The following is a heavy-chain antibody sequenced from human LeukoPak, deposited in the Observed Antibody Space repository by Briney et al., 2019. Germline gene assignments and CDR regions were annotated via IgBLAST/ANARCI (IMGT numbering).Heavy chain of an antibody. CDR2: ISSSSSTI. CDR1: GFTFSSYS. Sequence: PGGSLRLSCAASGFTFSSYSMNWVRQAPGKGLEWVSYISSSSSTIYYADSVKGRFTISRDNAKNSLYLQMNSLRAEDTAVYYCARASPSHYYYYMDVWGKGTTVTVSS. V-gene: IGHV3-48*01. J-gene: IGHJ6*03. CDR3: ARASPSHYYYYMDV.